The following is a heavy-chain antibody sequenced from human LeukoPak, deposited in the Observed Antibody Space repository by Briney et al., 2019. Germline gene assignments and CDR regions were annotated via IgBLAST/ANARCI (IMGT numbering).Heavy chain of an antibody. CDR3: ASRGRPGIAAAAGGAFDI. CDR1: GGTFSSYA. J-gene: IGHJ3*02. V-gene: IGHV1-69*05. CDR2: IIPIFGTA. Sequence: ASVKVSCKASGGTFSSYAISWVRQAPGQGLEWMGGIIPIFGTANYAQKFQGRVTITTDESTSTAYMELSSLRSEDTAVYYCASRGRPGIAAAAGGAFDIWGQGTMVTVSS. D-gene: IGHD6-13*01.